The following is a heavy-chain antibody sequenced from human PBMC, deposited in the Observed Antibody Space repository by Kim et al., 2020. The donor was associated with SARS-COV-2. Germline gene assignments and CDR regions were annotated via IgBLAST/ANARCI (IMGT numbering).Heavy chain of an antibody. CDR1: GFTFSDYY. CDR3: ARDPPCSSTSCYMLDY. D-gene: IGHD2-2*02. J-gene: IGHJ4*02. V-gene: IGHV3-11*06. CDR2: ISSSSSYT. Sequence: GGSLRLSCAASGFTFSDYYMSWIRQAPGKGLEWVSYISSSSSYTNYADSVKGRFTISRDNAKNSLYLQMNSLRAEDTAVYYCARDPPCSSTSCYMLDYWGQGTLVTVSS.